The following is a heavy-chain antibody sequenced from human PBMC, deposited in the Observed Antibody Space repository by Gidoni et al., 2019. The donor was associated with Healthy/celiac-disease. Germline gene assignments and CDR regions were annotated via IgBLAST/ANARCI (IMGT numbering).Heavy chain of an antibody. CDR3: ARDRFVVQGVTDY. CDR1: GFPFSSYS. J-gene: IGHJ4*02. D-gene: IGHD3-10*01. V-gene: IGHV3-48*01. Sequence: EVQLVESGGGLVQPGGSLRLSCAASGFPFSSYSMNWVRQAPGKGLEWVSYIISSSSTIYYADSVKGRFTISRDNAKNSLYLQMNSLRAEDTAVYYCARDRFVVQGVTDYWGQGTLVTVSS. CDR2: IISSSSTI.